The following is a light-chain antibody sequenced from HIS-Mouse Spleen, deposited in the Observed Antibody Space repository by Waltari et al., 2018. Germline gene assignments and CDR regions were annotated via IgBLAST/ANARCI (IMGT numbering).Light chain of an antibody. CDR2: SNN. Sequence: QSVLTQPPSASGTPWQRVTISCSGSSSNIGSNTVNWYQQLPGTAPKLLLYSNNRRPSGVPDRFSGSKSGTSASLAISGLQSEDEADYYCAAWDDSLNGPVFGGGTKLTVL. CDR1: SSNIGSNT. V-gene: IGLV1-44*01. CDR3: AAWDDSLNGPV. J-gene: IGLJ3*02.